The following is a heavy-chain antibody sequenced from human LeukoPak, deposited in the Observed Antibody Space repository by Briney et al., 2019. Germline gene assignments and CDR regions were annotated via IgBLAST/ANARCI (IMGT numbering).Heavy chain of an antibody. CDR3: ARDNREVRGGDCFDV. V-gene: IGHV1-2*02. CDR1: GYTFTGYY. J-gene: IGHJ6*04. Sequence: ASVKVSCKASGYTFTGYYMHWVRQAPGQGLEWMGWINPNSGGTNYAQKFQGRVTMTRDTSITTAYMELSRLRSDDTAVYYCARDNREVRGGDCFDVWGKGTTVTISS. D-gene: IGHD2-21*02. CDR2: INPNSGGT.